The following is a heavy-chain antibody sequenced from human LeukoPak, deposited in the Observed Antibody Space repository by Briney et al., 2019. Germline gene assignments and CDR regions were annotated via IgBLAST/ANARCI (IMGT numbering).Heavy chain of an antibody. CDR3: ARDNREVRGGDCFDV. V-gene: IGHV1-2*02. CDR1: GYTFTGYY. J-gene: IGHJ6*04. Sequence: ASVKVSCKASGYTFTGYYMHWVRQAPGQGLEWMGWINPNSGGTNYAQKFQGRVTMTRDTSITTAYMELSRLRSDDTAVYYCARDNREVRGGDCFDVWGKGTTVTISS. D-gene: IGHD2-21*02. CDR2: INPNSGGT.